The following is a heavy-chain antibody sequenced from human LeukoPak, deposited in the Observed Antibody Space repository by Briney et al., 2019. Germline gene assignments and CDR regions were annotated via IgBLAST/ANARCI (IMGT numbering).Heavy chain of an antibody. CDR3: AREAMRRRFDY. D-gene: IGHD5-18*01. V-gene: IGHV4-4*07. CDR1: GGSISSYY. CDR2: IYTSGST. J-gene: IGHJ4*02. Sequence: SETLSLTCIVSGGSISSYYWSWIRQPAGKGLEWIGRIYTSGSTNYNPSLKSRVTMSVDTSKNQFSLKPSSVTAADTAVYYCAREAMRRRFDYWGQGTLVTVSS.